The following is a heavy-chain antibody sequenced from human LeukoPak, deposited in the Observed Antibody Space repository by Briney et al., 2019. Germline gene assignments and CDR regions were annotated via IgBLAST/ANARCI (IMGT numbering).Heavy chain of an antibody. V-gene: IGHV4-34*01. CDR1: GVSYNDYY. J-gene: IGHJ4*02. D-gene: IGHD4-17*01. Sequence: SETLSLTCAVSGVSYNDYYWSWVRQTPGKGLEWIGEINHSGYTNDSPSLKSRVTISIDTSRKQFSLNLRSVTVADTGIYYCTRMTTGHDYWGQGTLVTVSS. CDR3: TRMTTGHDY. CDR2: INHSGYT.